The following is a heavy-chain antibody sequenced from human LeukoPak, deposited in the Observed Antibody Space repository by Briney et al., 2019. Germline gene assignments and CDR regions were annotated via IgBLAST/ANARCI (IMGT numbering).Heavy chain of an antibody. CDR2: IYTSGST. Sequence: KPSETLSLTCTVSGGSISSYYWSWIRQPAGKGLEWIGRIYTSGSTNYNPSLKSRVTMSVDTSKNQFSLKLSSVTAADTAVCYCAREIAVAGTEGWFDPWGQGTLVTVSS. D-gene: IGHD6-19*01. CDR1: GGSISSYY. J-gene: IGHJ5*02. V-gene: IGHV4-4*07. CDR3: AREIAVAGTEGWFDP.